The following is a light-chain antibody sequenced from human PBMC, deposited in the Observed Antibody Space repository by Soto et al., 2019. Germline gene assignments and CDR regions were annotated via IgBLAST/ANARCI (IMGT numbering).Light chain of an antibody. V-gene: IGKV1-39*01. CDR1: QTIGTY. Sequence: IEVTQSPSSLAASVGDTVTITCRASQTIGTYLNWYRHKSEAAPELLIYDASTLQSGVPSRLRSGAAATDFTLTSSSLPVDDFATYYCQQSYNTPLTFGQGTKVEIK. CDR3: QQSYNTPLT. CDR2: DAS. J-gene: IGKJ1*01.